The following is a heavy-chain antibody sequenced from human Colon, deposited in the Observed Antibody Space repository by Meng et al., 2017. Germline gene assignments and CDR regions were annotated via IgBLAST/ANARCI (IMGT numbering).Heavy chain of an antibody. J-gene: IGHJ4*02. CDR2: IWYDGSTK. CDR1: GSTFSSYA. Sequence: GGLLRSSFAASGSTFSSYALHWARQVPGKGLERVAVIWYDGSTKYHADSVKGRFTVSRDNSKDTLYLQMDSLGAEDTAVYDCARDPLYQPLAHWYYFDHWGQRTLVTVSS. CDR3: ARDPLYQPLAHWYYFDH. V-gene: IGHV3-33*01. D-gene: IGHD6-13*01.